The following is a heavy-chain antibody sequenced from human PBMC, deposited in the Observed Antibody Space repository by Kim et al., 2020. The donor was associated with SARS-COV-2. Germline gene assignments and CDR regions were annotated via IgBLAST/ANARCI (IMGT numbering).Heavy chain of an antibody. Sequence: GGSLRLSCAASGFTFSSYAMHWVRQAPGKGLEWVAVISYDGSNKYYADSVKGRFTISRDNSKNTLYLQMNSLRAEDTAVYYCARDRHYYGSGSYGDYWGQGTLVTVSS. CDR2: ISYDGSNK. D-gene: IGHD3-10*01. CDR1: GFTFSSYA. V-gene: IGHV3-30*04. J-gene: IGHJ4*02. CDR3: ARDRHYYGSGSYGDY.